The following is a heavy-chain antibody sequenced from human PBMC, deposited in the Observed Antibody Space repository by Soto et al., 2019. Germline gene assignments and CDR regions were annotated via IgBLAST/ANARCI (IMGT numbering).Heavy chain of an antibody. D-gene: IGHD3-22*01. V-gene: IGHV1-58*01. Sequence: SVKDSCKASGFTFTSSAVQCVRQARGQRLEWIGWIVVGSGNTNYAQKFQERVTITRDMSTSTAYMELSSLRSEDTAVYYCAAATYYYDSSGYGPPYYYYGMDVWGQGTTVTVSS. J-gene: IGHJ6*02. CDR1: GFTFTSSA. CDR3: AAATYYYDSSGYGPPYYYYGMDV. CDR2: IVVGSGNT.